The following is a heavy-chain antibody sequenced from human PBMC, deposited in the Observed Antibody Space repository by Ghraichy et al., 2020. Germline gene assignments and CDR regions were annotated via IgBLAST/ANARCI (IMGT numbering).Heavy chain of an antibody. CDR3: TRDRAFKFFDY. J-gene: IGHJ4*02. Sequence: GGSRRLSCAASGFNFTSSWMYWVRQAPGKELEWVAGIKPDGSEIYHVDSVTGRFTISRDNARNSLYLQLNSLRAEDTAFYYCTRDRAFKFFDYWGQGTLVTLSS. CDR1: GFNFTSSW. D-gene: IGHD3-10*01. CDR2: IKPDGSEI. V-gene: IGHV3-7*03.